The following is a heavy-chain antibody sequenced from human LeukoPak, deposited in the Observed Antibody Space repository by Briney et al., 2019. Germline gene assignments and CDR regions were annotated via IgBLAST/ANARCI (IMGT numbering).Heavy chain of an antibody. V-gene: IGHV1-2*02. CDR1: GYTFTGYY. D-gene: IGHD3-3*01. CDR3: ARVALFWSGYYFDY. CDR2: INPNSDGT. Sequence: GASVKVSSKASGYTFTGYYVHWVRQAPGQGLEWIVWINPNSDGTNNAQKFQARATMTRDTSISTVYMELSRLRSDDTAVYYCARVALFWSGYYFDYWGQGTLVTVSS. J-gene: IGHJ4*02.